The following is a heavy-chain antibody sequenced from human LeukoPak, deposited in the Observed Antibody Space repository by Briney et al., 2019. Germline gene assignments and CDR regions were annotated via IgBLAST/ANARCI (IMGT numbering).Heavy chain of an antibody. V-gene: IGHV1-69*13. CDR3: ASHYCSSPSCYRYYYYMDV. Sequence: ASVKVSCKASGYTFTSYDINWVRQAPGQGLEWMGGIIPIFGTANYAQKFQGRVTITADESTRTAYMELSSLRSEDTAVYYCASHYCSSPSCYRYYYYMDVWGKGTTVTISS. CDR2: IIPIFGTA. CDR1: GYTFTSYD. J-gene: IGHJ6*03. D-gene: IGHD2-2*01.